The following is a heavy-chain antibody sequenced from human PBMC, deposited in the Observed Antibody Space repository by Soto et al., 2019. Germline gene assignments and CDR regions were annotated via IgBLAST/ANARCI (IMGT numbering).Heavy chain of an antibody. J-gene: IGHJ4*02. CDR1: GGSISSGGYY. Sequence: SETLSLTCTVSGGSISSGGYYWGWIRQHPGKGLEWIGYIYYSGSTYYNPSLKSRVTISVDTSKNQFSLKLSSVTAADTAVYYCARVELGSGSSFHFDYWGQGTLVTVSS. V-gene: IGHV4-31*03. D-gene: IGHD3-10*01. CDR2: IYYSGST. CDR3: ARVELGSGSSFHFDY.